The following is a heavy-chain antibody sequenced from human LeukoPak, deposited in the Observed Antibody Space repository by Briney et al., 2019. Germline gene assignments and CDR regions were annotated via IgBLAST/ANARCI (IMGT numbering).Heavy chain of an antibody. D-gene: IGHD3-10*01. CDR2: IYHGDSYT. CDR3: ARSSYYGDILPFDY. J-gene: IGHJ4*02. V-gene: IGHV5-51*01. Sequence: GAPETPLNCSGCPFKNCWFGLVLQMPGKRVGCRVIIYHGDSYTRYSPSFQDQVTISADKSISTAYLQWSSLRAPATAMYYCARSSYYGDILPFDYWGQGTLVTASS. CDR1: GCPFKNCW.